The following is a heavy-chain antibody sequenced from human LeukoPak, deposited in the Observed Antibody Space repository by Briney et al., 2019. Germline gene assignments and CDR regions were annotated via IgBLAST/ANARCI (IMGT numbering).Heavy chain of an antibody. Sequence: ASVKVSCKASGGTFSSYAISWVRQAPGQGLEWMGGIIPIFGTANYAQKFQGRVTITADESTSTAYMELSSLRSEDTAVYYCARVDRGIAAAYYYYMDAWGKGTTVTVSS. D-gene: IGHD6-13*01. V-gene: IGHV1-69*13. CDR1: GGTFSSYA. CDR2: IIPIFGTA. CDR3: ARVDRGIAAAYYYYMDA. J-gene: IGHJ6*03.